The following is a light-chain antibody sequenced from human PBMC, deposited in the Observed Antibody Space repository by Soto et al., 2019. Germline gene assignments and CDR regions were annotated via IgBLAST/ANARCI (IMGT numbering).Light chain of an antibody. CDR1: SSNIGSKY. CDR2: RSN. CDR3: AAWDDSLSDPV. V-gene: IGLV1-47*01. J-gene: IGLJ1*01. Sequence: QSALTQPPSASGTPGQRVTISCSGSSSNIGSKYVYWFRQLPGTAPKLLIYRSNERPSGVPDRFSGSKSGTSASLAISGLRSEDKADYYCAAWDDSLSDPVFGTGTKVTVL.